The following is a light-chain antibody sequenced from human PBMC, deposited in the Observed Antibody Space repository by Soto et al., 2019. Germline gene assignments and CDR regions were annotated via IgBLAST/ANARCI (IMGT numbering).Light chain of an antibody. J-gene: IGKJ5*01. CDR3: QQRSSWPIT. CDR1: QSVSSTY. Sequence: IVLTQSPGTVSLSPGERATLSCRASQSVSSTYLAWYQQRPGRAPRLLXYGASSRATGIPDRFSCGGSGTDFTLTISRLESEDFAVYYCQQRSSWPITFGQGTRLE. CDR2: GAS. V-gene: IGKV3D-20*02.